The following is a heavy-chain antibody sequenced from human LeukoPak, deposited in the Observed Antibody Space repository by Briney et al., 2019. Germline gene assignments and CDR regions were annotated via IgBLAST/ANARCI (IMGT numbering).Heavy chain of an antibody. V-gene: IGHV1-18*01. CDR3: ARTEDYGDYDDPSVFDY. Sequence: ASVKVSCKASGYTFTSYGISWVRQAPGQGLEWMGWISAYNGNTNYAQKLQGRVTMTTDTSTSTACMELRSLRSDDTAVYYCARTEDYGDYDDPSVFDYWGQGTLVTVSS. CDR1: GYTFTSYG. D-gene: IGHD4-17*01. CDR2: ISAYNGNT. J-gene: IGHJ4*02.